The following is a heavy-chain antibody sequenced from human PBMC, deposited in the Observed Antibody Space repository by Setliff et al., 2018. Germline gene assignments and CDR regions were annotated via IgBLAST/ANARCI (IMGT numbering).Heavy chain of an antibody. CDR3: ARSWRAGALNHFDY. CDR2: INPGGGST. V-gene: IGHV1-46*01. CDR1: GYTFTNHY. J-gene: IGHJ4*02. D-gene: IGHD3-3*01. Sequence: GASVKVSCKASGYTFTNHYMHWVRQAPGQGLEWMGMINPGGGSTTYAQKFQGRVTMTRDTSTTTAYLELASLRSDDTAVYYCARSWRAGALNHFDYWGQGSRVTVSS.